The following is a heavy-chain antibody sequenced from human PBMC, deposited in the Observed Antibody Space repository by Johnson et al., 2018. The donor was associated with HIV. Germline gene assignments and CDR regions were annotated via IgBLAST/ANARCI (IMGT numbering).Heavy chain of an antibody. CDR3: AKDTGYGVGAFPRGGAFDI. D-gene: IGHD1-26*01. CDR1: EFPFSAYW. Sequence: MQLVESGGGLVQPGGSLRLSCAVSEFPFSAYWMSWVRQAPGKGLEWVADIKQDGSQKSYLGSVKGRFTISRDNDKNSLFLQMNSLRVDDTAVYYCAKDTGYGVGAFPRGGAFDIWGQGTMVTVSS. V-gene: IGHV3-7*05. J-gene: IGHJ3*02. CDR2: IKQDGSQK.